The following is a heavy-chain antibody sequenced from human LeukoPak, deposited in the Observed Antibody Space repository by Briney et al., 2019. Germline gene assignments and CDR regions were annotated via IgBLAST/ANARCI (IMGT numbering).Heavy chain of an antibody. D-gene: IGHD2-2*01. CDR3: AREDRYCSSTSCLVTPWYYYYMDV. Sequence: SETLSLTCAVSGGSISSSNWWSWVRQPPGKGLEWIGEIYHSGSTNYNPSLKSRVTISVDKSKNQFSLKLSSVTAADTAVYYCAREDRYCSSTSCLVTPWYYYYMDVWGKGTTVTISS. CDR1: GGSISSSNW. J-gene: IGHJ6*03. CDR2: IYHSGST. V-gene: IGHV4-4*02.